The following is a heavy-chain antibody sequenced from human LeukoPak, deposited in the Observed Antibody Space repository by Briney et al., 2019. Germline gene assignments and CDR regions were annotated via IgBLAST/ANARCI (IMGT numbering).Heavy chain of an antibody. CDR3: AKDYRRLTIFGVVIAN. J-gene: IGHJ4*02. CDR1: GFTFSSYG. Sequence: GGSLRLSCAASGFTFSSYGMHWVRQAPGKGLEWVAFIRYDGSNKYYADSVKGRFTISRDNSKNTLYLQMNSLRAEDTAVYYCAKDYRRLTIFGVVIANWGQGTLVTVSS. D-gene: IGHD3-3*01. V-gene: IGHV3-30*02. CDR2: IRYDGSNK.